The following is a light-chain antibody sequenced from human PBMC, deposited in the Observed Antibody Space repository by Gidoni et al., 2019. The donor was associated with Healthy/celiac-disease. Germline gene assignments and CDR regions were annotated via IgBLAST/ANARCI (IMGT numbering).Light chain of an antibody. V-gene: IGKV3-20*01. CDR2: GAS. J-gene: IGKJ4*02. Sequence: IVLTQSPGTLSLSPGDRATLSCRASQSFSSSYLAWYQQKPGQAPRLLIYGASSRATGIPDRFSGSGSGTDFTLTISRLEPEDFAVYYCQQYGSSPPVTFGGGTKVEIK. CDR3: QQYGSSPPVT. CDR1: QSFSSSY.